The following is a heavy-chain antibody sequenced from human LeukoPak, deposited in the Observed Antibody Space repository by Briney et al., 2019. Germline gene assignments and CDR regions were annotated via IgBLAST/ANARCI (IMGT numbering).Heavy chain of an antibody. D-gene: IGHD3-10*01. J-gene: IGHJ4*02. Sequence: SETLSLTCTVPGGSISTTSYYWGWIRHPPGKGLEWIGRIYYSGTTYYNPSLKSRVTISVDTSKNQFSLKVSSVTATDTAMYYCARSPRSYYGSRSWIDYWGQGTLVTVSS. CDR1: GGSISTTSYY. CDR2: IYYSGTT. CDR3: ARSPRSYYGSRSWIDY. V-gene: IGHV4-39*01.